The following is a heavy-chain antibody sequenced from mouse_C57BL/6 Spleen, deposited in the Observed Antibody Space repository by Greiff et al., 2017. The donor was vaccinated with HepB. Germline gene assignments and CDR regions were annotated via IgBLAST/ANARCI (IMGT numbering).Heavy chain of an antibody. CDR3: ARWYFDV. Sequence: EVKLQESGPELVKPGASVKISCKASGYSFTGYFMNWVKQSHGKSLEWIGRINPYNGDTFYNHKFKGKSTLTVNKSSIKVNMELLSLTSEDSAVYYCARWYFDVWGTGTTVTVSS. V-gene: IGHV1-37*01. CDR2: INPYNGDT. J-gene: IGHJ1*03. CDR1: GYSFTGYF.